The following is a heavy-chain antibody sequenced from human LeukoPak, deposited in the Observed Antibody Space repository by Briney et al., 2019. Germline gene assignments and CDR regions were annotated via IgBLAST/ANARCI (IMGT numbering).Heavy chain of an antibody. CDR3: ARDLYGDYVPDS. J-gene: IGHJ4*02. D-gene: IGHD4-17*01. CDR2: ISSSGATI. CDR1: GFTFSHHS. Sequence: GGSLRLSCAASGFTFSHHSMTWVRQAPGKGLEWISYISSSGATIYYADSVKGRFTVSRDNAETSLYLHMHGLRDEDTALYYCARDLYGDYVPDSWGQGTLVTVSS. V-gene: IGHV3-48*02.